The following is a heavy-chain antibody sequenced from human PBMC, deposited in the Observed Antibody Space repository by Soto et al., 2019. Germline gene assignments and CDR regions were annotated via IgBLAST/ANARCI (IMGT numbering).Heavy chain of an antibody. CDR3: ARKYQLLGHDAFDI. D-gene: IGHD2-2*01. J-gene: IGHJ3*02. Sequence: GASVKVSCKASCYTFTSYGIRWVRQAPGQGLEWMGWISAYNGNTNYAQKLQGRVTMTTDTSTSTAYMELRSLRSDDTAVYYCARKYQLLGHDAFDIWGQGTMVTVSS. CDR2: ISAYNGNT. V-gene: IGHV1-18*01. CDR1: CYTFTSYG.